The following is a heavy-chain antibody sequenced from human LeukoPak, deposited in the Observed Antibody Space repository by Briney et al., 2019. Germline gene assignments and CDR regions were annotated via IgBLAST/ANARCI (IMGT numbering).Heavy chain of an antibody. Sequence: ASVKVSCKASGYTFTSYGISWVRQAPGQGLEWMGWISAYNGNTNYAQKLQGRVTMTTDTSTSTAYMELRSLRSDDTAVYYYAREGYDILTGYYATPFDYWGQGTLVTVSS. D-gene: IGHD3-9*01. J-gene: IGHJ4*02. V-gene: IGHV1-18*01. CDR3: AREGYDILTGYYATPFDY. CDR2: ISAYNGNT. CDR1: GYTFTSYG.